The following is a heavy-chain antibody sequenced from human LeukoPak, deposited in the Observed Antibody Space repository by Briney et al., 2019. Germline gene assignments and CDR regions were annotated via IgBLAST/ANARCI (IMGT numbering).Heavy chain of an antibody. D-gene: IGHD6-19*01. CDR2: IYYSGST. J-gene: IGHJ6*02. CDR1: GGSISSYY. Sequence: PSETLSLTCTVSGGSISSYYWSWIRHPPGKGLEWIGYIYYSGSTNYNPSLKSRVTISVDTSKNQFSLKLSSVTAADTAVYYCARHVRASGWYEGYYYYGMDVWGQGTTVTVSS. CDR3: ARHVRASGWYEGYYYYGMDV. V-gene: IGHV4-59*08.